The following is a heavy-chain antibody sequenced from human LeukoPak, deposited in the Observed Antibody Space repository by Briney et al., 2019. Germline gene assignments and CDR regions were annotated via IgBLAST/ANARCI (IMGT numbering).Heavy chain of an antibody. J-gene: IGHJ3*02. D-gene: IGHD1-26*01. Sequence: PGGSLRLSCAASGFTFDDYAMHWVRQAPGKGLEWVSGISWNSGSIGYADSVKGRFTISRDNAKNSLYLQMNSLRAEDMALYYCAKLGGPDAFYIWGQGTMVTVSS. CDR3: AKLGGPDAFYI. CDR2: ISWNSGSI. V-gene: IGHV3-9*03. CDR1: GFTFDDYA.